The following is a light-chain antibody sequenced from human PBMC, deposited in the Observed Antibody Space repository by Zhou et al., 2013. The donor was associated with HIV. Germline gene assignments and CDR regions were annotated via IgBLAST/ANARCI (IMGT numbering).Light chain of an antibody. CDR1: QGIKND. J-gene: IGKJ1*01. V-gene: IGKV1-17*01. CDR2: GAF. CDR3: LQHNALPWT. Sequence: DIQMTQSPSSLSTSVGGTVTITCRASQGIKNDLGWYQHKAGEAPKRLIYGAFSLQNGAPSRFSGSGTGTEFTLTISSLQPEDAGMYYCLQHNALPWTFGRGTEGGSQT.